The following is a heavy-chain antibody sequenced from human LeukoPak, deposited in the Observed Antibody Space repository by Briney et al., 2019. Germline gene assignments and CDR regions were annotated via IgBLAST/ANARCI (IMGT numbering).Heavy chain of an antibody. CDR1: GGSISSYY. D-gene: IGHD2-2*02. V-gene: IGHV4-4*07. CDR2: IYTSGST. Sequence: PSETLSLTCTVSGGSISSYYWSWIRQPAGKGLEWIGRIYTSGSTNYNPSLKSRVTMSVDTSKNQFSLKLSSLTAADTAVYYCARDLGWDIVVVPAAIENWFDPWGQGTLVTVSS. J-gene: IGHJ5*02. CDR3: ARDLGWDIVVVPAAIENWFDP.